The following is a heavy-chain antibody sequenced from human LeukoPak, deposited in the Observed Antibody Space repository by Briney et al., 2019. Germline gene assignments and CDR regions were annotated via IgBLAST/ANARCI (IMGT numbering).Heavy chain of an antibody. CDR3: AKDHTFLGYCSSTSCSKGVHYYYYYGMDV. V-gene: IGHV3-23*01. CDR2: ISGSGGST. D-gene: IGHD2-2*01. CDR1: GFTFSSYA. Sequence: GASLRLSCAASGFTFSSYAMSWVRQAPGKGLEWVSAISGSGGSTYYADSVKGRFTISRDNSKNTLYLQMNSLRAEDTAVYYCAKDHTFLGYCSSTSCSKGVHYYYYYGMDVWGQGTTVTVSS. J-gene: IGHJ6*02.